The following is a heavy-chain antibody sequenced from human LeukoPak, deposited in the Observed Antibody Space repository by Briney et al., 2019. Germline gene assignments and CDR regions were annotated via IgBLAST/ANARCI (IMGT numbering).Heavy chain of an antibody. CDR2: IWYDGSNK. CDR3: ARDMTPWANIVVLLSSYYYYYGMDV. CDR1: GFTFSSYG. V-gene: IGHV3-33*08. Sequence: GGSLRLSCAASGFTFSSYGMHWVRQAPGKGLEWVAVIWYDGSNKYYADSVKGRFTISRDNSKNTLYLQMNSLRAEDTAVYYCARDMTPWANIVVLLSSYYYYYGMDVWGQGTTVTVSS. J-gene: IGHJ6*02. D-gene: IGHD2-2*01.